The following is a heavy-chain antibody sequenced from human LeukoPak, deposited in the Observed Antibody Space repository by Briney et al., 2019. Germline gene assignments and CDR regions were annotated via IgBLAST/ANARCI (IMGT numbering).Heavy chain of an antibody. CDR3: VKGDYDILTGYYGLDY. D-gene: IGHD3-9*01. Sequence: GGSLRLSCSASGFTFSSYAMHWVRQAPGKGLEYVSAISSNGGSTYYADSVKGRFTLSRDNSKNTLYLQMSSLRAEDTGVYYCVKGDYDILTGYYGLDYWGQGTLVTVSS. J-gene: IGHJ4*02. CDR2: ISSNGGST. CDR1: GFTFSSYA. V-gene: IGHV3-64D*06.